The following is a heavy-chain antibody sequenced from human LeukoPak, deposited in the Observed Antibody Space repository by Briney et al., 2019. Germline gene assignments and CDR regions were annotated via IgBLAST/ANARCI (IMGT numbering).Heavy chain of an antibody. CDR2: INPNSGGT. Sequence: GASVKVSCKASGYTFTGYYMHWVRQAPGQGLEWMGWINPNSGGTNYAQKFQGRVTMTRGTSISTAYMELSRLRSDDTAVYYCARASAYYYDSTWWFDPWGQGTLVTVSS. CDR1: GYTFTGYY. V-gene: IGHV1-2*02. D-gene: IGHD3-22*01. CDR3: ARASAYYYDSTWWFDP. J-gene: IGHJ5*02.